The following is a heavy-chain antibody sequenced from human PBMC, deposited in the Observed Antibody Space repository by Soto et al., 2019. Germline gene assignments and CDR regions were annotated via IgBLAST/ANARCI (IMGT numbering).Heavy chain of an antibody. CDR1: GFTFSSFG. J-gene: IGHJ6*02. V-gene: IGHV3-30*18. D-gene: IGHD1-20*01. Sequence: QVQLVESGGGVVQPGRSLRISCAVSGFTFSSFGMNWVRQAPGKGLEWVTFISYDGSDKYYADSVKGRFTISRDNSNNTLYLQMHSLRAEDTAVYYCAKQRGYNWSPTQYYYYGLDVWGQGTTVTVSS. CDR2: ISYDGSDK. CDR3: AKQRGYNWSPTQYYYYGLDV.